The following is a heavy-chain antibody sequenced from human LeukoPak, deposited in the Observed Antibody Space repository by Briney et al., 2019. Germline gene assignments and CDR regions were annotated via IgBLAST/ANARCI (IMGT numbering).Heavy chain of an antibody. CDR1: GGTFSSYA. Sequence: ASVKVSCKASGGTFSSYAISWVRQAPGRGLEWMGWINPKSGGTDSAQKFQGRVTMTRDTSISTAYMDLSGLRSDDTAVYYCATLFRADSMSAFDIWGQGTMVTVSS. J-gene: IGHJ3*02. V-gene: IGHV1-2*02. D-gene: IGHD2-21*01. CDR2: INPKSGGT. CDR3: ATLFRADSMSAFDI.